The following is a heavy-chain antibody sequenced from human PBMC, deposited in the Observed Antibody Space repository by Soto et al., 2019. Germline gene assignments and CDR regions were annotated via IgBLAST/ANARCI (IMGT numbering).Heavy chain of an antibody. CDR2: IIPNFGSP. V-gene: IGHV1-69*01. CDR3: ARDLVLYGLDV. D-gene: IGHD2-2*01. Sequence: QVQLVQSGAEVKKPGSSVKVSCKASGGTFGSYTISWVRRAPGQGLEWMGGIIPNFGSPNYAQKFQGRVTITADDSTSTAYMEMNSLGSEDTAVYYCARDLVLYGLDVWGQGTTVTVSS. J-gene: IGHJ6*02. CDR1: GGTFGSYT.